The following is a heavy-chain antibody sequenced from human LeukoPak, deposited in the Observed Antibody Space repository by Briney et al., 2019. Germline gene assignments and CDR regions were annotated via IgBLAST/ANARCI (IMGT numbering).Heavy chain of an antibody. D-gene: IGHD1-26*01. CDR2: IIPMFGSA. CDR3: ARVGRSRGSLPNSYYYMDV. J-gene: IGHJ6*03. V-gene: IGHV1-69*05. Sequence: SVKVSCKASGDIFNSYSVSWVRQPPGQGLEWMGGIIPMFGSANYAQKFQGRVTITTDQSTTIVYMELSSLSSEDTAVYYCARVGRSRGSLPNSYYYMDVWGKGTTVTVSS. CDR1: GDIFNSYS.